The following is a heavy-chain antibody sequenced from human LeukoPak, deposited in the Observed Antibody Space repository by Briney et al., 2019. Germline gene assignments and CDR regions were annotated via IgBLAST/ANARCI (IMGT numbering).Heavy chain of an antibody. D-gene: IGHD3-16*01. Sequence: PSETLSLTCTVSGGSISSGGYYWSWIRQHPGKGLEWIGYIYYSGSTYYNPSLKSRVTISVDTSKNQFSLKLSSVTAADTAVYYCARVRFWGSLKYYFDYWGQGTLVTVSS. J-gene: IGHJ4*02. CDR3: ARVRFWGSLKYYFDY. CDR2: IYYSGST. CDR1: GGSISSGGYY. V-gene: IGHV4-31*03.